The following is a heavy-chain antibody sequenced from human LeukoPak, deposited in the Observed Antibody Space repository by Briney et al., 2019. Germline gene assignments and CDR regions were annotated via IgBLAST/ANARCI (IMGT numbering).Heavy chain of an antibody. CDR1: GFTLSSYD. D-gene: IGHD2-15*01. CDR2: IGTAGDT. CDR3: ARAGRCSGGSCYYFDY. V-gene: IGHV3-13*01. Sequence: GGSLRLSCAASGFTLSSYDMHWVRQATGKGLEWVSAIGTAGDTYYPGSVKGRFTISRENAKNSLYLQMNSLRAEDTAVYYCARAGRCSGGSCYYFDYWGQGTLVTVSS. J-gene: IGHJ4*02.